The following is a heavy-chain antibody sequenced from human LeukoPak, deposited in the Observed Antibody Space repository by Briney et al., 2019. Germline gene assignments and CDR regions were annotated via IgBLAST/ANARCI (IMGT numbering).Heavy chain of an antibody. CDR1: GFTFSNYP. V-gene: IGHV3-21*01. J-gene: IGHJ6*02. CDR2: ITSSSSYI. CDR3: ARIRYESDGAYGMDL. D-gene: IGHD3-16*02. Sequence: PGGSLRLSCAASGFTFSNYPMKWVRQAPGKGLEWVSSITSSSSYIYYADSVKGRFTISRDNAKNSLCLQMNRLRAEDTAVYYCARIRYESDGAYGMDLWGQGTTVTVSS.